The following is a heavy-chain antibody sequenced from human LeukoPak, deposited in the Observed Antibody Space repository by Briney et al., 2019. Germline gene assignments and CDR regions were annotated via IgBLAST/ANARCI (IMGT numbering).Heavy chain of an antibody. CDR2: IYTSGSI. CDR1: GGSISSYY. CDR3: ARETRLMGYSSGLGFNY. D-gene: IGHD6-19*01. J-gene: IGHJ4*02. V-gene: IGHV4-4*07. Sequence: SETLSLTCTVSGGSISSYYWSWIRQPAGKGLEWIGRIYTSGSINYNPSLKSRVTISIDTSKNQFSLQLSSVTAADTAVYYCARETRLMGYSSGLGFNYWGQGTLVTVSS.